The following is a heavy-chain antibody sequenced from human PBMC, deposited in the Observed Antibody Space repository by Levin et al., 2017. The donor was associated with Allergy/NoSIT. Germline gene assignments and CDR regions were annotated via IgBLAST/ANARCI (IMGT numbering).Heavy chain of an antibody. CDR2: ISGSGGST. Sequence: GGSLRLSCAASGFTFSSYAMSWVRQAPGKGLEWVSAISGSGGSTYYADSVKGRFTISRDNSKNTLYLQMNSLRAEDTAVYYCAKPLFSVVAAKGSVGYWGQGTLVTVSS. CDR3: AKPLFSVVAAKGSVGY. V-gene: IGHV3-23*01. CDR1: GFTFSSYA. D-gene: IGHD2-15*01. J-gene: IGHJ4*02.